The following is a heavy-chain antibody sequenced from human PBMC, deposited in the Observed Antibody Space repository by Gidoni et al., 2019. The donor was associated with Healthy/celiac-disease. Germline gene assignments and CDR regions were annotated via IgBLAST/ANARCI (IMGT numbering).Heavy chain of an antibody. Sequence: EVQLVESGGGLVQTGGSLRLSCAASGFTFSSYEMNWVRQAPGKGLEWVSYISSSGSTIYYADSVKGRFTISRDNAKNSLYLQMNSLRAEDTAVYYCARDGWLQPFDYWGQGTLVTVSS. CDR3: ARDGWLQPFDY. D-gene: IGHD5-12*01. CDR2: ISSSGSTI. J-gene: IGHJ4*02. V-gene: IGHV3-48*03. CDR1: GFTFSSYE.